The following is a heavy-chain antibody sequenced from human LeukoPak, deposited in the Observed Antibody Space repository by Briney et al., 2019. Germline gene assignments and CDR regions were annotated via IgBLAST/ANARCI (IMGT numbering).Heavy chain of an antibody. CDR3: ASLYGGNPTGVDY. D-gene: IGHD4-23*01. CDR1: GGTFSSYA. CDR2: IIPILGIA. Sequence: ASVKVSCKASGGTFSSYAISWVRQAPGQGLEWMGRIIPILGIANYAQKFQGRVTITADKSTSTAYMELSSLRSEDTAVYYCASLYGGNPTGVDYWGQGTLVTVSS. J-gene: IGHJ4*02. V-gene: IGHV1-69*04.